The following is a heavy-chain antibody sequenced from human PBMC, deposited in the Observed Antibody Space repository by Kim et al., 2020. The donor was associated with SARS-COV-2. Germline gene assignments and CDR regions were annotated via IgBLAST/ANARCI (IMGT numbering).Heavy chain of an antibody. CDR2: IKQDGSEK. CDR1: GFTFSSYW. D-gene: IGHD3-9*01. CDR3: ASRLRYFDWLPSPPYYYYYGMDV. V-gene: IGHV3-7*03. Sequence: GGSLRLSCAASGFTFSSYWMSWVRQAPGKGLEWVANIKQDGSEKYYVDSVKGRFTISRDNAKNSLYLQMNSLRAEDTAVYYCASRLRYFDWLPSPPYYYYYGMDVWGQGTTVTVSS. J-gene: IGHJ6*02.